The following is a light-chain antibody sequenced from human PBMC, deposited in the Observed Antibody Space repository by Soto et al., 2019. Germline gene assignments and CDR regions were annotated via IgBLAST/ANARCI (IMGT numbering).Light chain of an antibody. CDR1: QNINNW. Sequence: DIQMTQSPSTLSASIGDRVTITCRTSQNINNWLAWYQQKPGKAPKLLIYKASNSESGVPSRFSGSGSGTEFTRTISSLQPDDFATYYCQQYHSYSRTFGQGTKVEI. CDR3: QQYHSYSRT. J-gene: IGKJ1*01. CDR2: KAS. V-gene: IGKV1-5*03.